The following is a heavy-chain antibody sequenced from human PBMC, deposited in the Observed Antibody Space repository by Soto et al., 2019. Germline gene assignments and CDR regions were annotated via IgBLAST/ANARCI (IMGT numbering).Heavy chain of an antibody. CDR1: GFTFSSYG. CDR3: AKDQIRSFWGIVVVVAATPLDY. D-gene: IGHD2-15*01. V-gene: IGHV3-30*18. Sequence: GGSLRLSCAASGFTFSSYGMHWVRQAPGKGLEWVAVISYDGSNKYHADSVKGRFTISRDNSKNTLYLQMNSLRAEDTAVYYCAKDQIRSFWGIVVVVAATPLDYWGQGTLVTVSS. J-gene: IGHJ4*02. CDR2: ISYDGSNK.